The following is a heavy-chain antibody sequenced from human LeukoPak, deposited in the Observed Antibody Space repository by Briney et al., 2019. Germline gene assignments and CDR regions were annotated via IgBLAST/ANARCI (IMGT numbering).Heavy chain of an antibody. CDR3: ASGSYDILTGYYAPLDY. V-gene: IGHV4-4*07. J-gene: IGHJ4*02. CDR1: GDSITYYY. D-gene: IGHD3-9*01. Sequence: SETLSLTCTVSGDSITYYYCTWIRQPAGKGLEWIGHMYPTGSTNYNPSLKSRVTMSVDTSKSQFSLKLSSVTAADTAVYYCASGSYDILTGYYAPLDYWGQGTLVTVSS. CDR2: MYPTGST.